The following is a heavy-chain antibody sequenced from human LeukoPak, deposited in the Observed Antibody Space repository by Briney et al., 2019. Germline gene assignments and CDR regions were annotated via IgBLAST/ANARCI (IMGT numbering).Heavy chain of an antibody. CDR1: GGTFSSYA. V-gene: IGHV1-69*05. J-gene: IGHJ3*02. Sequence: GASVKVSCKASGGTFSSYAISWVRQAPGQGLEWMGGIIPIFGTGNYAQKFQGRVTITTDECTSTAYMELSRLSSADTAVYDCVSRGYYYDSNGSAGAFDIWGQGTMVTVSS. CDR3: VSRGYYYDSNGSAGAFDI. D-gene: IGHD3-22*01. CDR2: IIPIFGTG.